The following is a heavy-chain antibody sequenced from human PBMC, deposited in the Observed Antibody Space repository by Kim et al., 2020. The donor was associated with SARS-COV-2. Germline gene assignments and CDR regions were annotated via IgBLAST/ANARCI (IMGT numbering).Heavy chain of an antibody. J-gene: IGHJ4*02. CDR2: T. Sequence: TTYAPKFQGRVTMTSDTSLTTAYMEVSGLRSDDTAVYYCARSVASSPHDYWGQGTLVTVSS. D-gene: IGHD6-19*01. CDR3: ARSVASSPHDY. V-gene: IGHV1-2*02.